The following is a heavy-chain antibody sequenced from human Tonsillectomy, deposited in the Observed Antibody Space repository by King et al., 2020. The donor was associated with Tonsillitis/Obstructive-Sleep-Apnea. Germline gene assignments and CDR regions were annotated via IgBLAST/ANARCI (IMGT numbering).Heavy chain of an antibody. CDR1: GGSFSGYY. CDR3: ARDGGAIGAIDY. J-gene: IGHJ4*02. Sequence: VQLQQWGAGLLKPSETLSLTCAVYGGSFSGYYWSWIRQPPGKGLEWIGEINHSGSTNYNPSLKSRVTISVDTSKNQFSLKLSSVTAADTAVYYCARDGGAIGAIDYWGQGTLVTVSS. D-gene: IGHD2-15*01. CDR2: INHSGST. V-gene: IGHV4-34*01.